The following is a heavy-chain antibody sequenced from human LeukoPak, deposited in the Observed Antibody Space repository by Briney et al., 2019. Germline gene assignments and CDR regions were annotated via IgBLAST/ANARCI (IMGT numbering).Heavy chain of an antibody. J-gene: IGHJ6*02. CDR3: AKDRARAAHLINYYYYYGMDV. Sequence: GRSLRLSCAASGFTFSSYGMHWVRQAPGKGLEWVAVISYDGSNKYYADSVKGRFTISRDNSKNTLYLQMNSLRAEDTAVYYCAKDRARAAHLINYYYYYGMDVWGQGTTVTVSS. V-gene: IGHV3-30*18. CDR1: GFTFSSYG. CDR2: ISYDGSNK. D-gene: IGHD6-6*01.